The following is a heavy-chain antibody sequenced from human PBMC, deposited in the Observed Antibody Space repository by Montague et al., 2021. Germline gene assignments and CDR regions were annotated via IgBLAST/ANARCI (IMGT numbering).Heavy chain of an antibody. CDR1: GGSISSTAYY. J-gene: IGHJ4*02. V-gene: IGHV4-31*11. CDR2: IYYSGST. D-gene: IGHD4-17*01. Sequence: TLSLTCAVSGGSISSTAYYWSWIRQHPGKGLEWIGYIYYSGSTYYNPSLKSRVTISVDTSQNQFSLNLNSVTAADTAEYYCARVGATVTAPFDFWGQGTLVTVSS. CDR3: ARVGATVTAPFDF.